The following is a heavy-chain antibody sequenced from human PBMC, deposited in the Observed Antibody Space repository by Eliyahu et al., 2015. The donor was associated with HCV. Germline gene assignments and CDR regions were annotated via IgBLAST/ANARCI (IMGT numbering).Heavy chain of an antibody. Sequence: EVQLVQSGAEVKKPGESXKISCKGSGYXFTRYWIGWVRQMPGKGXGWMGIIYPGDFGDPDPRYSPSFQGQVTISADKSISTAYLQWRSLRASDTAMYYCVRLDSDSGSYQDYWGQGTLVTVSS. V-gene: IGHV5-51*01. CDR3: VRLDSDSGSYQDY. CDR2: IYPGDFGDPDP. CDR1: GYXFTRYW. J-gene: IGHJ4*02. D-gene: IGHD3-16*02.